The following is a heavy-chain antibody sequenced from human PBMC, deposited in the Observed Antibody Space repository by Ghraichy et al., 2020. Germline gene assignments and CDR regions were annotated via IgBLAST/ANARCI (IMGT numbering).Heavy chain of an antibody. CDR1: GGSISSYY. Sequence: SETLSLTCTVSGGSISSYYWSWIRQPPGKGLEWIGYIYYSGSTNYNPSLKSRVTISVDTSKNQFSLKLSSVTAADTAVYYCARRVGCSGGSCYPGVYYYYYGMDVWGQGTTVTVSS. CDR2: IYYSGST. D-gene: IGHD2-15*01. V-gene: IGHV4-59*08. CDR3: ARRVGCSGGSCYPGVYYYYYGMDV. J-gene: IGHJ6*02.